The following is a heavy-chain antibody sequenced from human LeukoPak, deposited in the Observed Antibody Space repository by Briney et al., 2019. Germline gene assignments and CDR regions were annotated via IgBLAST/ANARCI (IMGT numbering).Heavy chain of an antibody. CDR1: GYIFTTYG. CDR2: ISGYNDDT. Sequence: ASVKVSCKASGYIFTTYGISWVRQAPGQGLEWMGWISGYNDDTNYAQKPQGRVTMTTDTSTSTAYMELRSLTSDDTAVYYCARDRGFSGGSYFDTFDIWGRGTMVTVSS. V-gene: IGHV1-18*01. J-gene: IGHJ3*02. D-gene: IGHD1-26*01. CDR3: ARDRGFSGGSYFDTFDI.